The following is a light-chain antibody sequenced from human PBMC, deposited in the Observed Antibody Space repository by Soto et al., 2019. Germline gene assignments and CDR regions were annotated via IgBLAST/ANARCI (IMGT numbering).Light chain of an antibody. CDR1: RSLLHSNGYNY. J-gene: IGKJ1*01. Sequence: DIVMTQSPLSLPVTPGEPACISCRSSRSLLHSNGYNYLDWYLQKPGQSPQILIYLGSNRASGVPDRFSGSGSGTDFTLKISRVEAEDVGVYYCMQPLQSWTFGKGTTVDIK. V-gene: IGKV2-28*01. CDR2: LGS. CDR3: MQPLQSWT.